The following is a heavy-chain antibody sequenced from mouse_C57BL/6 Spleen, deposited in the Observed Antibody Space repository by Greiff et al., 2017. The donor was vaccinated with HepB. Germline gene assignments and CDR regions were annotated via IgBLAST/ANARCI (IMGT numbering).Heavy chain of an antibody. D-gene: IGHD1-1*01. Sequence: VQLQQSGAELVMPGASVKLSCKASGYTFTSYWMHWVKQRPGQGLEWIGEIDPSDSYTNYNQKFKGKSTLTVDKSSSTAYMQLSSLTSEDSAVYYCARGSTTVPRYFDVWGTGTTVTVSS. CDR1: GYTFTSYW. J-gene: IGHJ1*03. CDR2: IDPSDSYT. CDR3: ARGSTTVPRYFDV. V-gene: IGHV1-69*01.